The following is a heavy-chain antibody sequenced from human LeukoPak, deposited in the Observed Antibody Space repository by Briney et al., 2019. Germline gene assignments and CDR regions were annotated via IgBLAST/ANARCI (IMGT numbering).Heavy chain of an antibody. Sequence: SETLSLTCTVSGGSISSSSYYWGWIRQPPGKGLEWIGSIYYSGSTYYNPSLKSRVTISVDTSKNQFSLKLSSVTAADTAVYYCARGRYNWNRSYYYYYMDVWGKGTTVTVSS. J-gene: IGHJ6*03. CDR2: IYYSGST. CDR3: ARGRYNWNRSYYYYYMDV. CDR1: GGSISSSSYY. D-gene: IGHD1-20*01. V-gene: IGHV4-39*07.